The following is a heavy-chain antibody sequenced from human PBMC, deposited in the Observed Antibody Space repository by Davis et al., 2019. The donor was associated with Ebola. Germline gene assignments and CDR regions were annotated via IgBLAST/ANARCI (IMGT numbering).Heavy chain of an antibody. J-gene: IGHJ5*02. D-gene: IGHD3-10*01. CDR2: INPSGGST. Sequence: ASVKVSCKASGGTFSSYAISRVRQAPGQGLEWMGIINPSGGSTSYAQKFQGRVTMTRDTSTSTVYMELSSLRSEDTAVYYCARGSGGITMVRGWFDPWGQGTLVTVSS. V-gene: IGHV1-46*01. CDR1: GGTFSSYA. CDR3: ARGSGGITMVRGWFDP.